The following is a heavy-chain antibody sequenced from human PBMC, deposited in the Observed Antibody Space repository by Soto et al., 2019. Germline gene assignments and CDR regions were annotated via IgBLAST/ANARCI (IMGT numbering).Heavy chain of an antibody. Sequence: GGSLRLSCAASGFTFSSYGMHWVRQAPGKGLEWVAVIWYDGSNKYYADSVKGRFTISRDNSKNTLYLQMNSLRAEDTAVYYCARDLDVDMRGYMDVWGKGTTVTVSS. D-gene: IGHD5-12*01. J-gene: IGHJ6*03. CDR2: IWYDGSNK. V-gene: IGHV3-33*01. CDR3: ARDLDVDMRGYMDV. CDR1: GFTFSSYG.